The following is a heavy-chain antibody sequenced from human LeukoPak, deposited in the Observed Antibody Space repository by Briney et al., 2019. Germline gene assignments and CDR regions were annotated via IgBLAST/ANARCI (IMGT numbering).Heavy chain of an antibody. CDR3: AGGDYYDSSGHADY. J-gene: IGHJ4*02. Sequence: ASVKVSCKASVYTFTGYYMHWVRQAPGQGLEWMGWINPNSGGTNYAQKFQGRVTMTRDTSISTAYMELSRLRSDDTAVYYCAGGDYYDSSGHADYWGQGTLVTVSS. CDR1: VYTFTGYY. D-gene: IGHD3-22*01. CDR2: INPNSGGT. V-gene: IGHV1-2*02.